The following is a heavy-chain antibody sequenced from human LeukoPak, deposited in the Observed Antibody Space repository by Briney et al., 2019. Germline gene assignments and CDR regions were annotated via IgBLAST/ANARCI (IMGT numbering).Heavy chain of an antibody. CDR1: GFTFSSYG. D-gene: IGHD3-3*01. CDR2: ISHDGSEK. Sequence: SGGSLRLSCAASGFTFSSYGMHWVRQAPGSGLEWVALISHDGSEKKYADSVKGRFTISRDDSKNTLFLQANSLRAEDTAVYYCAKEPQYFGVGINLSRYYGMDVWGQGTTVTVSS. J-gene: IGHJ6*02. CDR3: AKEPQYFGVGINLSRYYGMDV. V-gene: IGHV3-30*18.